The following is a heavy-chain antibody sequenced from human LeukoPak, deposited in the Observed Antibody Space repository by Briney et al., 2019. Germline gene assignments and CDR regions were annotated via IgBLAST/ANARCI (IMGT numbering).Heavy chain of an antibody. D-gene: IGHD3-10*01. J-gene: IGHJ6*03. CDR2: INTDGSSR. V-gene: IGHV3-74*01. CDR3: ARGETYLYYYNMDV. CDR1: GFSFSSYW. Sequence: GGSLRLSCAASGFSFSSYWMYRVRHAPGKGPVWVSRINTDGSSRRYVDSVEGRFTISRDTAENTLYLQMDSLRADDTAVYYCARGETYLYYYNMDVWGKGTTVTVSS.